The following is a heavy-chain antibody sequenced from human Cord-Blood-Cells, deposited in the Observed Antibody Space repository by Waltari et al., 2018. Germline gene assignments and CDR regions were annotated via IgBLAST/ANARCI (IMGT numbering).Heavy chain of an antibody. D-gene: IGHD1-26*01. CDR1: GGSFSGYY. CDR3: ARVGAFGWELLYYFDY. CDR2: INHSGST. J-gene: IGHJ4*02. V-gene: IGHV4-34*01. Sequence: QVQLQQWGAGLLKPSETLSLTCAVYGGSFSGYYWIWIRQPPGKGLEWVGEINHSGSTNYNPSLKSRVTISVDTSKNQFSLKLSSVTAADTAVYYCARVGAFGWELLYYFDYWGQGTLVTVSS.